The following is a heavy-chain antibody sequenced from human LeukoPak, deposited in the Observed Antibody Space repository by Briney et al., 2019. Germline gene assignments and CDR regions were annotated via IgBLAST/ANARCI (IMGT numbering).Heavy chain of an antibody. D-gene: IGHD5-12*01. Sequence: KTSETLSLTCTVSGGSISSYYWSWVRQPPGKGLEWIGFVYYTGSTNCSPSLKSRVTISLDTSKNQFSLKLSSVTAADTAVYYCARKDPGYSGYSDFDYWGQGTLVTVSS. CDR3: ARKDPGYSGYSDFDY. J-gene: IGHJ4*02. CDR2: VYYTGST. V-gene: IGHV4-59*08. CDR1: GGSISSYY.